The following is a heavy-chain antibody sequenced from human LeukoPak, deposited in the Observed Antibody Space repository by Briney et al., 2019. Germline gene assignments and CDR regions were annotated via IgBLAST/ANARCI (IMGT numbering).Heavy chain of an antibody. J-gene: IGHJ4*02. CDR3: AKSRRN. CDR2: ISTNGGST. Sequence: GGSLRLSCAASGFTFSSYAMSWVRQAPGEGLEWVSAISTNGGSTYFADSVKGRFTITRDNSKNTPPLEMNSLRPEDTAVYYCAKSRRNWGQGTLVTVSS. CDR1: GFTFSSYA. V-gene: IGHV3-23*01.